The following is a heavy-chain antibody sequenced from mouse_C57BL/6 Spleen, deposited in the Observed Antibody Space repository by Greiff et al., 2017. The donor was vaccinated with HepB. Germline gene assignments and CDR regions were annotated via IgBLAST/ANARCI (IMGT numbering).Heavy chain of an antibody. Sequence: QVQLQQSGAELVRPGASVTLSCKASGYTFNDYEMHWVKQTPVHGLEWIGAIDPETGGTAYNQKFKGKAILTADKSSSTAYMEIRSLTSEDSAVYYCTRDGYYGSFDYWGQGTTLTVSS. CDR3: TRDGYYGSFDY. CDR1: GYTFNDYE. D-gene: IGHD1-1*01. CDR2: IDPETGGT. J-gene: IGHJ2*01. V-gene: IGHV1-15*01.